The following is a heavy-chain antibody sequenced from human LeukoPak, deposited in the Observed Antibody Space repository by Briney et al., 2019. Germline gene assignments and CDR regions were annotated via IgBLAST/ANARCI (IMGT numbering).Heavy chain of an antibody. CDR2: ISSSSSYI. Sequence: GGSLRLSCAASGFTFSSYAMHWVRQAPGKGLEWVSSISSSSSYIYYADSVKGRFTISRDNAKNSLYLQMNSLRAEDTAVYYCARDPVVVPAAAYYYYGMDVWGQGTTVTVSS. CDR1: GFTFSSYA. V-gene: IGHV3-21*01. CDR3: ARDPVVVPAAAYYYYGMDV. J-gene: IGHJ6*02. D-gene: IGHD2-2*01.